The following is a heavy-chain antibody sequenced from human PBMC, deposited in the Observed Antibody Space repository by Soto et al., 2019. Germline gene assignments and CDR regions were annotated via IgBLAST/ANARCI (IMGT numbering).Heavy chain of an antibody. J-gene: IGHJ6*03. CDR3: ARAEDYYYYMDV. CDR1: GYTFTSYG. V-gene: IGHV1-18*01. Sequence: ASVKVSCTASGYTFTSYGISWVRQAPGQGLEWMGWISAYNGNTNYAQKLQGRVTMTTDTSTSTAYMELRSLRSDDTAVYYCARAEDYYYYMDVWGKGTTVTVSS. CDR2: ISAYNGNT.